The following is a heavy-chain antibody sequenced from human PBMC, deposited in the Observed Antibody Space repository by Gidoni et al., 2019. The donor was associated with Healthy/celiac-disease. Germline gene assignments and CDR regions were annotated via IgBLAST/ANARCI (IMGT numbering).Heavy chain of an antibody. V-gene: IGHV3-7*01. CDR2: IKQDGSEK. CDR3: ARDLGATRAAFDI. Sequence: EVQLVESGGGLVQHGGSLRLSCAASGFTFSSYWMSWVRQAPGKGLEWVANIKQDGSEKYYVDSVKGRFTISRDNAKNSLYLQMNSLRAEDTAVYYCARDLGATRAAFDIWGQGTMVTVSS. D-gene: IGHD1-26*01. CDR1: GFTFSSYW. J-gene: IGHJ3*02.